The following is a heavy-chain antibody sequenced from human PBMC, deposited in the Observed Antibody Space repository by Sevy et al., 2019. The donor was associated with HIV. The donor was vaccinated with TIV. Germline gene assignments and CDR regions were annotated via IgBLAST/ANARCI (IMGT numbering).Heavy chain of an antibody. CDR3: ARDRPCGGDCYFLDS. Sequence: ASVKVSCKASGGTFNNYGINWVRQAPGQDLQWMGGILPLSGLVNYAQNLQGRVAITADESTRTVYMELSSRRFEDTAVYYCARDRPCGGDCYFLDSWGRGARVTVSS. CDR2: ILPLSGLV. D-gene: IGHD2-21*01. J-gene: IGHJ4*02. CDR1: GGTFNNYG. V-gene: IGHV1-69*13.